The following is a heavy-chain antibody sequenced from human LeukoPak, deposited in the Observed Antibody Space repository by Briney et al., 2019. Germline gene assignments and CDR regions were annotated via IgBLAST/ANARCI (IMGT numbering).Heavy chain of an antibody. CDR3: ARGSTHYYGSGSYYKDFYYYYYMDV. J-gene: IGHJ6*03. Sequence: NTGGSLRLSCAASGFTFSSYSTNWVRQAPGKGLEWVSSISSSSSYIYYADSVKGRFTISRDNAKNSLYLQMNSLRAEDTAVYYCARGSTHYYGSGSYYKDFYYYYYMDVWGKGTTVTVSS. V-gene: IGHV3-21*01. D-gene: IGHD3-10*01. CDR2: ISSSSSYI. CDR1: GFTFSSYS.